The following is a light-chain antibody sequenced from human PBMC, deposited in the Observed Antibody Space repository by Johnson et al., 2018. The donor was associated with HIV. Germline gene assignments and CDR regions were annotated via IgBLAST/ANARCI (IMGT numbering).Light chain of an antibody. V-gene: IGLV1-51*02. Sequence: QSVLTQPPSVSAAPGQKVTVSCSGTTSNIGDHSVSWFQHLPVAAPKLLIYDNDRRPSGVPDRFSGSKSAASATLDITGLQSGDEGDYYCATWDAGLSANVFGPGTMVAVL. CDR2: DND. CDR3: ATWDAGLSANV. J-gene: IGLJ1*01. CDR1: TSNIGDHS.